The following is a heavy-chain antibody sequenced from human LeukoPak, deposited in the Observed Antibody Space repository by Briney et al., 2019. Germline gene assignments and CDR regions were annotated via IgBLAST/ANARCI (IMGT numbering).Heavy chain of an antibody. J-gene: IGHJ4*02. CDR3: ANSRSSSKPILADY. CDR1: GFTFSSYG. D-gene: IGHD6-6*01. V-gene: IGHV3-33*06. CDR2: IWYDGSSK. Sequence: PGRSLRLSCAASGFTFSSYGMHWVRQAPGKGLEWVAVIWYDGSSKYYADSVKGRFTISRDNSKNTLYLQMNSLRAEDTAVYYCANSRSSSKPILADYWGQGTLVTVSS.